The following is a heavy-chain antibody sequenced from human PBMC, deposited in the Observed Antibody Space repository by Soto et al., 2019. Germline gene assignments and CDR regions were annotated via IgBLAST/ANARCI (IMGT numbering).Heavy chain of an antibody. CDR2: IYWNDDK. D-gene: IGHD2-2*02. CDR1: GFSLSTSGEG. J-gene: IGHJ4*02. CDR3: VHLPYTLYYFDY. V-gene: IGHV2-5*01. Sequence: QITLKESGPPLVKPTQTLTLTCTFSGFSLSTSGEGVGWIRQPPGKALDWLALIYWNDDKFYSPSLKSRLTITKDTSRNQVVLTMTNMDPVDTATYFCVHLPYTLYYFDYWGQGALVTVSS.